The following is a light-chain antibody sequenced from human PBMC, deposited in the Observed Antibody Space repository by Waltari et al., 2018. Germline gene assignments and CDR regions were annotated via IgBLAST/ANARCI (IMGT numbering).Light chain of an antibody. CDR1: QDISNY. J-gene: IGKJ1*01. V-gene: IGKV1-33*01. CDR3: QQHDNLPPT. Sequence: DIQMTQSPSSLSASVGDRVTITCQASQDISNYLNWYQQKPGKAPKLLTYDASNLETGVPSRFSGSGSGTDFTFTISSLQPEDIATYYCQQHDNLPPTFGQGTKVEIK. CDR2: DAS.